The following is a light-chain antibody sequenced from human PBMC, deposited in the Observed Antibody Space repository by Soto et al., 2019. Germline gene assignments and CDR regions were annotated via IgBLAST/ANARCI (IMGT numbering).Light chain of an antibody. V-gene: IGKV3-11*01. Sequence: EIVLTQSPATLSLSPGERATLSCRASQSVNSYLAWYQQKPGQAPRLLIYAASNRATGIPARFSGRGSGTVFSQSISSLETKAFAGYCCPQGGSFGQATRLQIK. CDR3: PQGGS. J-gene: IGKJ5*01. CDR2: AAS. CDR1: QSVNSY.